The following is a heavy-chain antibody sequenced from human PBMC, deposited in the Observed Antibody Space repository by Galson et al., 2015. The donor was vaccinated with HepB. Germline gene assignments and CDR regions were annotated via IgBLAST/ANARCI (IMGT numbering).Heavy chain of an antibody. D-gene: IGHD5-12*01. CDR3: ARGRGYSGYDLFDY. Sequence: SETLSLTCTVSGGSISSSSYYWGWIRQPPGKGLEWIGSIYYSGSTYYNPSLKSRVTISVDTSKNQFSLKLSSVTAADTAVYYCARGRGYSGYDLFDYWGQGTLVTVSS. J-gene: IGHJ4*02. V-gene: IGHV4-39*01. CDR1: GGSISSSSYY. CDR2: IYYSGST.